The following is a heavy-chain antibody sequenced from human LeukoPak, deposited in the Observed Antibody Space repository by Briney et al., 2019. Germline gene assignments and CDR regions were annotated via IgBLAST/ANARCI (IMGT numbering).Heavy chain of an antibody. Sequence: SGPTLVRPPQTLTLTCTFSGFSLPTHGVGVAWIRQPPGKALEWLALISWDDYKRSSPSLRSRLAITKETSKNQVVRTMSDMDPVDTPTFFCARSGYNCCFYFHYWGQGTLVTVSS. V-gene: IGHV2-5*02. D-gene: IGHD1-20*01. CDR2: ISWDDYK. J-gene: IGHJ4*02. CDR3: ARSGYNCCFYFHY. CDR1: GFSLPTHGVG.